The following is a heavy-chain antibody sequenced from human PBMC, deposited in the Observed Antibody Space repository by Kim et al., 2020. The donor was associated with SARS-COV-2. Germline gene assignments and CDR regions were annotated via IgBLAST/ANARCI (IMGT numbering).Heavy chain of an antibody. CDR2: ISGSGGST. Sequence: GGSLRLSCAASGFTFSSYAMSWVRQAPGKGLEWVSAISGSGGSTYYADSVKGRFTISRDNSKNTLYLQMNSLRAEDTAVYYCAKGTSGYSSSWYEYFQHWGQGTLVTVSS. CDR3: AKGTSGYSSSWYEYFQH. D-gene: IGHD6-13*01. J-gene: IGHJ1*01. V-gene: IGHV3-23*01. CDR1: GFTFSSYA.